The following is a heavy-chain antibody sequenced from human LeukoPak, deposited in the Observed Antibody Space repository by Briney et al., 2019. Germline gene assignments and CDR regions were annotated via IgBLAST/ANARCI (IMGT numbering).Heavy chain of an antibody. CDR3: AKTGERDY. J-gene: IGHJ4*02. Sequence: GGSLRLSCAASGFKLNKSWMSWVRQAPGKGPEWLANIKEDGTQKYYVDSVRGRFTISGDNAENSLYLQMNSLRDEDTAVYYCAKTGERDYWGRGTLVTVSS. V-gene: IGHV3-7*01. CDR2: IKEDGTQK. D-gene: IGHD7-27*01. CDR1: GFKLNKSW.